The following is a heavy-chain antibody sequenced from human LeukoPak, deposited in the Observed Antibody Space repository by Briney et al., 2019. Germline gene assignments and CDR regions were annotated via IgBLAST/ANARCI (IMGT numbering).Heavy chain of an antibody. J-gene: IGHJ4*02. Sequence: PGGSLRLSCAASGFIFSSYGIHWVRQAPGKGLEWVAVVSYDGRNKYYADSVKGRFTVSRDNSKNTLYLQMNSLRADDTAVYYCAKDVKVVVATTIDYWGQGTLVTVSS. V-gene: IGHV3-30*18. CDR1: GFIFSSYG. CDR2: VSYDGRNK. CDR3: AKDVKVVVATTIDY. D-gene: IGHD2-15*01.